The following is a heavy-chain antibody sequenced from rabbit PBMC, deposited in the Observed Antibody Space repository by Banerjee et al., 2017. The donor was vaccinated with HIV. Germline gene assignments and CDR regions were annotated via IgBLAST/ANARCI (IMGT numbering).Heavy chain of an antibody. CDR1: GFSFSNKYV. CDR2: IYVGSSGST. CDR3: ARDLAGVIGWNFDL. J-gene: IGHJ4*01. Sequence: QEQLVESGGGLVKPEGSLTLTCKASGFSFSNKYVMCWVRQAPGKGLEWIACIYVGSSGSTYYASWAKGRFTISKTSSTTVTLQMTSLTAADTATYFCARDLAGVIGWNFDLWGPGTLVTVS. D-gene: IGHD4-1*01. V-gene: IGHV1S45*01.